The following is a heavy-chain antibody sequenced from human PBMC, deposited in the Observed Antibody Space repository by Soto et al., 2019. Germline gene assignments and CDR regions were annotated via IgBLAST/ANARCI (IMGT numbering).Heavy chain of an antibody. CDR1: GFTFSSYA. CDR2: ISGSGGST. Sequence: GGSLRLSCAASGFTFSSYAMSWVRQAPGKGLEWVSAISGSGGSTYYADSVKGRFTISRDNSKNTLYLQMNSLRAEDTAVYYCAMQYCSSTSCYGFSSSFDYWGQGTLVTVSS. V-gene: IGHV3-23*01. CDR3: AMQYCSSTSCYGFSSSFDY. D-gene: IGHD2-2*01. J-gene: IGHJ4*02.